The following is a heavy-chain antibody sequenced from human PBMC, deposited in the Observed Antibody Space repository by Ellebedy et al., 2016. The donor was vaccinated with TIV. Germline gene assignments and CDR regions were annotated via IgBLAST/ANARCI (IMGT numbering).Heavy chain of an antibody. CDR3: AKGYFSRAYCGGDCYLDDPFDV. Sequence: GESLKISXAASGFSFRMYDMGWVRQVPGKGLEWVSGISGSGSSTHYADSVKGRFTISRDKSKNTASLQMNSLRAEDTALYYCAKGYFSRAYCGGDCYLDDPFDVWGQGTVVTVSS. D-gene: IGHD2-21*01. J-gene: IGHJ3*01. V-gene: IGHV3-23*01. CDR2: ISGSGSST. CDR1: GFSFRMYD.